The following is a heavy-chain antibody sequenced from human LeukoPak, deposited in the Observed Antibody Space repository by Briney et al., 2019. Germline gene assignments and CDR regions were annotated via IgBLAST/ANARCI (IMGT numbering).Heavy chain of an antibody. V-gene: IGHV4-34*01. D-gene: IGHD3-9*01. CDR1: GGSFSGYY. J-gene: IGHJ4*02. Sequence: PSETLSLTCAVYGGSFSGYYWSWIRQPPGKGLEWIGEINHSGSTNYNPSLKSRVTISVDTSKNQFSLKLSSVTAADTAVYYCARGYYDILTGYYRPTYYFDYWGQGTLVTVSS. CDR2: INHSGST. CDR3: ARGYYDILTGYYRPTYYFDY.